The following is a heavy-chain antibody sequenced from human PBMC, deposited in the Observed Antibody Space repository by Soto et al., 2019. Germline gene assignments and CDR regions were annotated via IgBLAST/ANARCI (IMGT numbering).Heavy chain of an antibody. D-gene: IGHD3-22*01. J-gene: IGHJ6*02. CDR3: ARALVTDYNSRDYHYYFAMDV. V-gene: IGHV4-31*02. Sequence: SETLSLTCVVSGGPVSGDDLYWSWIRHLPGKGLEWIANVYHTGTTYYNPSLKSRVSMSADTSQNQFSLILASVTAADTAVYYCARALVTDYNSRDYHYYFAMDVWGQGTSVTVS. CDR1: GGPVSGDDLY. CDR2: VYHTGTT.